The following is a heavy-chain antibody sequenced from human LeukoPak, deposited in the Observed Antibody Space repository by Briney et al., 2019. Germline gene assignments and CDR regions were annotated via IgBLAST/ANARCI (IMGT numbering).Heavy chain of an antibody. J-gene: IGHJ4*02. Sequence: PGGSLRLSCAASGFTFSSYAMHWVRQAPGKGLEWVAVISYDGSNKYYADSVKGRFTISRDNSKNTLYLQMNSLRAEDTAVYYCATRPQIVVVIRDYWGQGTLVTVSS. CDR2: ISYDGSNK. D-gene: IGHD3-22*01. V-gene: IGHV3-30-3*01. CDR1: GFTFSSYA. CDR3: ATRPQIVVVIRDY.